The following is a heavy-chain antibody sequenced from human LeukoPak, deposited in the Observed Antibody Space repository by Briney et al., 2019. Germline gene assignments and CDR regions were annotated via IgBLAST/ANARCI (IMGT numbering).Heavy chain of an antibody. CDR2: ISGSGGST. D-gene: IGHD3-22*01. J-gene: IGHJ4*02. CDR1: GFTFSSYS. V-gene: IGHV3-23*01. Sequence: PGGSLRLSCAASGFTFSSYSMNWVRQAPGKGLEWVSVISGSGGSTHYADSVKGRFTISRDNSKNTLYLQMNSLRAEDTAVYYCANDYYDSGGYWGQGTLVTVSS. CDR3: ANDYYDSGGY.